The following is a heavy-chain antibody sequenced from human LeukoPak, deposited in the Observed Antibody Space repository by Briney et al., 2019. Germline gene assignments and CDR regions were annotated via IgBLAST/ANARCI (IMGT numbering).Heavy chain of an antibody. CDR3: AKDKVGDHYFDY. J-gene: IGHJ4*02. D-gene: IGHD1-26*01. Sequence: GGSLRLSCEASGFTVSSTHMVWVRQAPGKGLEWVSVTYTGGNSYYAGSVQGRFIISRDISKNTLYLQMNNLRAEDTAVYYCAKDKVGDHYFDYWGQGTLVTVSS. CDR1: GFTVSSTH. V-gene: IGHV3-53*01. CDR2: TYTGGNS.